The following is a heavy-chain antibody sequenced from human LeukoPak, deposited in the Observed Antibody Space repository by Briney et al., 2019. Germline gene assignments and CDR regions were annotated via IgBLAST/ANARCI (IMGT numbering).Heavy chain of an antibody. CDR2: INWRSDEI. V-gene: IGHV3-9*01. D-gene: IGHD2-2*01. CDR3: ARSIVVVPAYYFDY. Sequence: GGSLRLSCSASGFTFDNYAMHWVRQAPMKRLEWVASINWRSDEIGYADSVKGRFTISRDNSKNTLYLQMNSLRAEDTAVYYCARSIVVVPAYYFDYWGQGTLVTVSS. CDR1: GFTFDNYA. J-gene: IGHJ4*02.